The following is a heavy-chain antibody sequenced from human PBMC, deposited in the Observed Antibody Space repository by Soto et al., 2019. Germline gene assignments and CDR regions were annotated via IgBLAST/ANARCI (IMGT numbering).Heavy chain of an antibody. Sequence: QVQLQESGPGLVKPSQTLSLTCTVSGGSISSSGHFWNWIRQRPGQGLEWIGYIYYSGSTYYNPSLKSRVTISVDTSKNQFSLKVSSVTAADTAVYYCAREVRDYPNYGMDVCGQGTTVTVSS. D-gene: IGHD4-17*01. CDR3: AREVRDYPNYGMDV. CDR1: GGSISSSGHF. CDR2: IYYSGST. V-gene: IGHV4-31*03. J-gene: IGHJ6*02.